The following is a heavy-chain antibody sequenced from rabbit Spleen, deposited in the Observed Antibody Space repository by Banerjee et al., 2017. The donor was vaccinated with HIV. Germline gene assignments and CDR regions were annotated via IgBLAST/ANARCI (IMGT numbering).Heavy chain of an antibody. D-gene: IGHD7-1*01. J-gene: IGHJ4*01. Sequence: QSLEESGGDLVKPGTSLTLTCKASGFTITSTDYMCWVRQAPGKGLEWIGCIYGGSTGRTYYASWAKGRFTVSKTSSTAVTLQMTSLTAADTATYFCARNSYGGDSGPYKLWGPGSLVTVS. V-gene: IGHV1S40*01. CDR1: GFTITSTDY. CDR2: IYGGSTGRT. CDR3: ARNSYGGDSGPYKL.